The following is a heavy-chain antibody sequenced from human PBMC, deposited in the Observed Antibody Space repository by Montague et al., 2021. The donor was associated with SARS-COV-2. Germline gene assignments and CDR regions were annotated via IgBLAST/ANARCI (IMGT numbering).Heavy chain of an antibody. Sequence: SETLSLTCTVSGGSVSSGSYYWSWIRQPPGKGLQSIGYICYTGSTSYNPPLQSRVTISVDSSKNQFSVRLSSVTAADTAVYYCARISGITSWYYDYWGQGTLVTVSS. J-gene: IGHJ4*02. D-gene: IGHD1-14*01. V-gene: IGHV4-61*01. CDR2: ICYTGST. CDR3: ARISGITSWYYDY. CDR1: GGSVSSGSYY.